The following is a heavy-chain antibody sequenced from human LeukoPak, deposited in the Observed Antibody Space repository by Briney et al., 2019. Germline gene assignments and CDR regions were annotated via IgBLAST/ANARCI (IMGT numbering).Heavy chain of an antibody. D-gene: IGHD1-26*01. J-gene: IGHJ4*02. V-gene: IGHV3-21*01. CDR2: ISSSSSYI. CDR3: AKDSFRYSGSYHFDY. Sequence: PGGSLRLSCAASGFTFSSYSMNWVRQAPGKGLEWVSSISSSSSYIYYADSVKGRFTISRDNAKNSLYLQMNSLRAEDTAVYYCAKDSFRYSGSYHFDYWGQGTLVTVSS. CDR1: GFTFSSYS.